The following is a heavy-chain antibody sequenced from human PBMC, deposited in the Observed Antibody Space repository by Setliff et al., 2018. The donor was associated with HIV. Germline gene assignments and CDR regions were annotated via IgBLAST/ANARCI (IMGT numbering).Heavy chain of an antibody. Sequence: SVKVSCKASGGTFSNYAINWVRQAPGQGLEWVGGITPIFGTINYAPKFLGRVTITADESTTAAYMELSSLRSEDTAVYFCARDDHYYDMGSILSDWYFDLWDRGTLVTVSS. CDR1: GGTFSNYA. CDR2: ITPIFGTI. D-gene: IGHD3-22*01. J-gene: IGHJ2*01. CDR3: ARDDHYYDMGSILSDWYFDL. V-gene: IGHV1-69*13.